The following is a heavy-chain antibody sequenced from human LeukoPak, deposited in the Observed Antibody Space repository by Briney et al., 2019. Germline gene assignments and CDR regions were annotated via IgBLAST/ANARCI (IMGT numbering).Heavy chain of an antibody. J-gene: IGHJ3*02. CDR2: IYYSGST. Sequence: SETLSLTCTVSGGSISSYYWSWIRQPPGKGLEWIGYIYYSGSTNYNPSLKSRVTISVDTSKNRFSLKLSSVTAADTAVYYCAGSGSNYYDSSGYNAFDIWGQGTMVTVSS. CDR1: GGSISSYY. D-gene: IGHD3-22*01. CDR3: AGSGSNYYDSSGYNAFDI. V-gene: IGHV4-59*01.